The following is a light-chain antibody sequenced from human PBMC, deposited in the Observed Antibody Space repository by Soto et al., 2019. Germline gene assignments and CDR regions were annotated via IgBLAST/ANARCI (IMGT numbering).Light chain of an antibody. Sequence: QSALTQPASVSGSPGQSITISCTGTSSDVGNYNLVSWYQQYPGKAPKLMIYEGGKRPSGVSNRFSGSKSGNTASLTISGLQAEDEADYYCQSYDNRLSGSVVFGGGTKLTVL. V-gene: IGLV2-23*01. J-gene: IGLJ2*01. CDR2: EGG. CDR3: QSYDNRLSGSVV. CDR1: SSDVGNYNL.